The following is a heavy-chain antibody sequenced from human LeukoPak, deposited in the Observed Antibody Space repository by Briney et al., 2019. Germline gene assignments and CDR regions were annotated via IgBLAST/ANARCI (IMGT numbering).Heavy chain of an antibody. V-gene: IGHV3-30-3*01. J-gene: IGHJ4*02. D-gene: IGHD1-26*01. Sequence: PGESLRLSCAASGFTSSSYAMHWVRQAPGKGLEWVAVISYDGSNKYYADSVKGRFTISRDNSKNTLYLQMNSLRAEDTAVYYCATWEGATGDFDYWGQGTLVTVSS. CDR1: GFTSSSYA. CDR2: ISYDGSNK. CDR3: ATWEGATGDFDY.